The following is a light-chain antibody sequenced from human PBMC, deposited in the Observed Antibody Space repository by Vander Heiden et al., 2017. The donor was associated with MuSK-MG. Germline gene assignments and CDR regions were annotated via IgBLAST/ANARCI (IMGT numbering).Light chain of an antibody. J-gene: IGLJ1*01. V-gene: IGLV2-11*01. CDR2: DVS. CDR3: CSYAGSYTYV. Sequence: QSALTQPRSVSGSPGQLVTIPCTGTSSDIGNYNYLSWYQEHPGKAPRLMIYDVSKRPSGVPDRFSGSKSGNTASLTISGLQAEDEADYYCCSYAGSYTYVFGTGTKVTVL. CDR1: SSDIGNYNY.